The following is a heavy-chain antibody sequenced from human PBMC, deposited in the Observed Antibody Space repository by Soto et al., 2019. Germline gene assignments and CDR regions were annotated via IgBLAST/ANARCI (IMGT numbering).Heavy chain of an antibody. J-gene: IGHJ4*02. D-gene: IGHD2-15*01. CDR2: IIPILGIA. CDR3: ALSGYCSGGSCPFDY. CDR1: GGTFSSYT. Sequence: QVQLVQSGAEVKKPGSSVKVSCKASGGTFSSYTISWVRQAPGQGLEWMGRIIPILGIANYAQKFQGRVTITADKSTSTAYMELSSLRSEDTAVYYCALSGYCSGGSCPFDYGGQGTLVTVSS. V-gene: IGHV1-69*02.